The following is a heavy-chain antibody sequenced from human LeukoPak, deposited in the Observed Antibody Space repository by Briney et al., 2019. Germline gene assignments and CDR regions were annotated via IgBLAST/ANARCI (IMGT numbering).Heavy chain of an antibody. CDR3: ARDPPIAVAGTGYYYGMDV. V-gene: IGHV1-18*01. CDR2: ISAYNGNT. J-gene: IGHJ6*02. Sequence: ASVKVSCKASGYTFTSYGISWVRQAPGQGLEWMGWISAYNGNTNYAQKLQGRVTMTTDTSTSTAYMGLRSLRSDDTAVYYCARDPPIAVAGTGYYYGMDVWGQGTTVTVPS. D-gene: IGHD6-19*01. CDR1: GYTFTSYG.